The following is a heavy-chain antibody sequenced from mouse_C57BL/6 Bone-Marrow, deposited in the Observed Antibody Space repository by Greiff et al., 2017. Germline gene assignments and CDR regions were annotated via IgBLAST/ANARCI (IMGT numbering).Heavy chain of an antibody. Sequence: EVKLMESGGGLVQSGRSLRLSCATSGFTFSDFYMEWVRQAPGKGLEWIAASRNKANDYTTEYSASVKGRFIVSRDTSQSILYLQMNALRAEDTAIYYCARDAITTEFYAMDDWGQGTSVTVSS. V-gene: IGHV7-1*01. CDR3: ARDAITTEFYAMDD. J-gene: IGHJ4*01. CDR1: GFTFSDFY. D-gene: IGHD1-1*01. CDR2: SRNKANDYTT.